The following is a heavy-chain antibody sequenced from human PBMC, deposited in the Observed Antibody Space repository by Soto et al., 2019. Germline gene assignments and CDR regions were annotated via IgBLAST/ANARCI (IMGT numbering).Heavy chain of an antibody. CDR1: GDTFTDYY. V-gene: IGHV1-46*01. Sequence: QVQLMQSGAEVKKPGASVKVSCKASGDTFTDYYIHWVRQAPGQGLEWMGTVNPSGGHTTYAQHSLCRVTMAGDTPTSTLYMELTSLTSADTALYYCARGGHVVVVTAALDYWGQGTLVTVSS. CDR3: ARGGHVVVVTAALDY. J-gene: IGHJ4*02. D-gene: IGHD2-21*02. CDR2: VNPSGGHT.